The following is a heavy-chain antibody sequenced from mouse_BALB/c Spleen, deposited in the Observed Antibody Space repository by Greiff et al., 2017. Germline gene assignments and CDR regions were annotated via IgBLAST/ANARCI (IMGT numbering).Heavy chain of an antibody. CDR3: ARDGGNYVNAMDY. CDR2: ISSGGSYT. CDR1: GFTFSSYA. J-gene: IGHJ4*01. Sequence: EVKVVESGGGLVKPGGSLKLSCAASGFTFSSYAMSWVRQSPEKRLEWVAEISSGGSYTYYPDTVTGRFTISRDNAKNTLYLEMSSLRSEDTAMYYCARDGGNYVNAMDYWGQGTSVTVSS. D-gene: IGHD2-1*01. V-gene: IGHV5-9-4*01.